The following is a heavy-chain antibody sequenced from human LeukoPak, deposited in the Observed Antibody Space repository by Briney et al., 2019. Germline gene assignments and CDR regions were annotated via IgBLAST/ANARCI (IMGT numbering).Heavy chain of an antibody. V-gene: IGHV3-30*03. CDR2: ISYDGSNK. D-gene: IGHD3-16*02. J-gene: IGHJ4*02. Sequence: PGGSLRLSCAASGFTFSSYGMHWVRQAPGKGLEWVAVISYDGSNKYYADSVKGRFTISRDNSKNTLYLQMNSLRAEDTAVYYCASNGLRLGELSSRPTYWGQGTLVTVSS. CDR3: ASNGLRLGELSSRPTY. CDR1: GFTFSSYG.